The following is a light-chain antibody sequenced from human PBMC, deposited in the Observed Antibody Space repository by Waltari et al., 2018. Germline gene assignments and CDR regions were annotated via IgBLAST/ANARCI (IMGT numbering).Light chain of an antibody. V-gene: IGKV1-5*01. CDR1: HPITNW. Sequence: IQMTQSPSTLSASVGDRVTITCRASHPITNWLAWYQQKPGKAPTALIYDASPLESGVPSKFSGSGSGTAFTLTINSLQPEDFATYSCHQLYTYPYTFG. CDR3: HQLYTYPYT. CDR2: DAS. J-gene: IGKJ2*01.